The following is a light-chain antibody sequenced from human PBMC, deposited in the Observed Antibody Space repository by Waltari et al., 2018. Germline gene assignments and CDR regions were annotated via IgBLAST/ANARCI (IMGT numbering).Light chain of an antibody. J-gene: IGKJ1*01. Sequence: EIVMTQSPATLSVSPGERATLSCRASRNISSNLAWYQQKPGQAPRLLIYGASTRATGIPARFSGSGSGTEFTLTISSLQSEDFAVYYCQQYNNWPRTFGQGTKVEIK. CDR1: RNISSN. CDR2: GAS. V-gene: IGKV3-15*01. CDR3: QQYNNWPRT.